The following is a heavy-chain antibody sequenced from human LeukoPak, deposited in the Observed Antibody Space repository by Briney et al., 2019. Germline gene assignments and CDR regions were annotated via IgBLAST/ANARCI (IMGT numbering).Heavy chain of an antibody. CDR1: GGSISSYY. Sequence: PSETLSLTCTVSGGSISSYYWSWIRQPPGKGLEWIGEINHSGSTNYNPSLKSRVTISVDTSKNQFSLKLSSVTAADTAVYYCARVGEYCSSTSCYYVDYWGQGTLVTVSS. D-gene: IGHD2-2*01. CDR2: INHSGST. J-gene: IGHJ4*02. V-gene: IGHV4-34*01. CDR3: ARVGEYCSSTSCYYVDY.